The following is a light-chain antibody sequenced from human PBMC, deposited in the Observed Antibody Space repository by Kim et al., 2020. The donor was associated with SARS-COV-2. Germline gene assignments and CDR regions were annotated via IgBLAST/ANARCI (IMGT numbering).Light chain of an antibody. CDR1: QIIHTF. J-gene: IGKJ2*01. CDR3: QHYIRFPYT. CDR2: QAS. Sequence: SASLRDRVTRTSRASQIIHTFLAWSQQKPGKAPDLLIYQASSLQIGVPSRFSGSGSGTEFTLTINSLQPDDFATYYCQHYIRFPYTFGQGTKLEI. V-gene: IGKV1-5*03.